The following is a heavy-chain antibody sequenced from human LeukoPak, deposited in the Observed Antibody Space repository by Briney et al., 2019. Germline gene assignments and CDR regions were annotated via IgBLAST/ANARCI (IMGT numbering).Heavy chain of an antibody. V-gene: IGHV3-53*01. Sequence: PGGSLRLSCAASGFTFSSYAMSWVRQAPGKGLEWVSVIYSGGSTYYADSVKGRFTISRDNSKNTLYLQMNSLRAEDTAVYYCARGAYYFDYWGQGTLVTVSS. CDR2: IYSGGST. CDR1: GFTFSSYA. J-gene: IGHJ4*02. CDR3: ARGAYYFDY.